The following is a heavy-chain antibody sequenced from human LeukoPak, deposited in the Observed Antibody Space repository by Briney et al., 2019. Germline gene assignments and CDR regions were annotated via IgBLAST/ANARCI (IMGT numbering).Heavy chain of an antibody. Sequence: SETLSLTCTVSGGSISRDYWSWMRQPAGKGLEWIGRIYNSGSTNYNPSLESRVTMSVDTSKNQLYLNLRYVTAADTAVYYCARNAGDYWGQGTLVTVSS. V-gene: IGHV4-4*07. CDR3: ARNAGDY. CDR2: IYNSGST. J-gene: IGHJ4*02. CDR1: GGSISRDY. D-gene: IGHD1-14*01.